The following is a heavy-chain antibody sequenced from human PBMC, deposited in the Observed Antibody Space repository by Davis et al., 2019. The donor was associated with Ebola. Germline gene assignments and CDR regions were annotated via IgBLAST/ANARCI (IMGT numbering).Heavy chain of an antibody. CDR3: ARAPRITIFWRFDP. Sequence: GSLRLACTVSGGAISSSSYYWGWIRQPPGKGLEWIGEINHSGSTNYNPSLKSRVTISVDTSKNQFSLKLSSVTAADTAVYYCARAPRITIFWRFDPWGQGTLVTVSS. D-gene: IGHD3-3*01. V-gene: IGHV4-39*07. J-gene: IGHJ5*02. CDR2: INHSGST. CDR1: GGAISSSSYY.